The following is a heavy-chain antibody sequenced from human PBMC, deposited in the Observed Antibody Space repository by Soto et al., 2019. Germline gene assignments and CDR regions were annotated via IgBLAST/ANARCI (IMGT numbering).Heavy chain of an antibody. J-gene: IGHJ6*02. Sequence: SVSSNSAAWNWIRQSPSRGLEWLGRTYYRSKWYNDYAISVKSRIXINPDTSXXHFSLQLNFVTPEDTDVXYXXRDSSWYAGDYYYGMDVWGRGTTVTVSS. CDR1: SVSSNSAA. V-gene: IGHV6-1*01. CDR2: TYYRSKWYN. D-gene: IGHD6-13*01. CDR3: XRDSSWYAGDYYYGMDV.